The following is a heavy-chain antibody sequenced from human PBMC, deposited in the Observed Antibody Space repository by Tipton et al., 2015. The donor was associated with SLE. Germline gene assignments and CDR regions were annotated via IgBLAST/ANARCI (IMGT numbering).Heavy chain of an antibody. CDR2: INHSGST. J-gene: IGHJ2*01. D-gene: IGHD6-25*01. CDR1: GGSISSSSYY. Sequence: TLSLTCTVSGGSISSSSYYWSWIRQPPGKGLEWIGEINHSGSTNYNPSLKSRVTISVDTSKNQFSLKLSSVTAADTAVYYCARCGNGYFDLWGRGTLVTVSS. V-gene: IGHV4-39*07. CDR3: ARCGNGYFDL.